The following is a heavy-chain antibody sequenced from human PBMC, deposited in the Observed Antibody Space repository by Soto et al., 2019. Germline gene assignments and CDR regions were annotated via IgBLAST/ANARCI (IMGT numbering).Heavy chain of an antibody. V-gene: IGHV4-59*08. CDR3: ATSEGVAGTDY. CDR2: IYYSGST. CDR1: GGSISSYY. Sequence: SETLSLTCTVSGGSISSYYWSWIRQPPGKGLEWIGYIYYSGSTNYNPSLKSRVTISVDTSKNQFSLKLSSVTAADTAVYYCATSEGVAGTDYWGQGTLVTVSS. D-gene: IGHD6-19*01. J-gene: IGHJ4*02.